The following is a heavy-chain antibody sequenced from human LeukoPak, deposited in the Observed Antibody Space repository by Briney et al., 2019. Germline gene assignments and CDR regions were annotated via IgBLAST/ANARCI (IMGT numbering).Heavy chain of an antibody. CDR2: MKLDGSEE. CDR1: GFTFRSYW. V-gene: IGHV3-7*01. Sequence: TGGSLRLSCAASGFTFRSYWMSWVRQAPGKGLEWVANMKLDGSEEYYVDSVKGRFTIPSDNAKNLLYLQMNSLRVDDTAVYYCARWARYCSSGSCYSWFDPWGQGTLVTVSS. D-gene: IGHD2-15*01. J-gene: IGHJ5*02. CDR3: ARWARYCSSGSCYSWFDP.